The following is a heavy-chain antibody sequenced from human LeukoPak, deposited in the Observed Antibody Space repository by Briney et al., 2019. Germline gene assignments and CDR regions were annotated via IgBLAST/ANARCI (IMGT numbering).Heavy chain of an antibody. CDR3: ARQELSYGLGSHFDY. CDR1: GGSISTFY. Sequence: SETLSLTCTVPGGSISTFYWTWIRQPPGKGLEWIGSISYSGSTNYSPSLEGRVTMSVDTSKNQFSLKLRAVTAADTAVYFCARQELSYGLGSHFDYWGQGILVTVSS. J-gene: IGHJ4*02. CDR2: ISYSGST. V-gene: IGHV4-59*08. D-gene: IGHD3-16*02.